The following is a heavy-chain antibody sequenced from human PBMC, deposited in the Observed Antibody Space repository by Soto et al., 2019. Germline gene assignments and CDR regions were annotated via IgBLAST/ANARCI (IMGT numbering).Heavy chain of an antibody. Sequence: EVQLVESGGGLVQPGGSLRLSCAASGFTFSSYCMHWVRQAPGKGLVWVSLISSDGSNTNDAYSVKGRFTNSRDNAKKQLDRQMHSLIVQCKALYHCGREHGGERYFDYLGQGNLVTFSS. V-gene: IGHV3-74*01. CDR2: ISSDGSNT. J-gene: IGHJ4*01. D-gene: IGHD3-16*01. CDR3: GREHGGERYFDY. CDR1: GFTFSSYC.